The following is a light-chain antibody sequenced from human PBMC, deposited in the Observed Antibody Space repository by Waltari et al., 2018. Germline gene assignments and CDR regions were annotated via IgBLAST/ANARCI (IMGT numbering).Light chain of an antibody. CDR2: DAS. CDR1: QSVTNY. J-gene: IGKJ4*01. Sequence: EIVLTQSPATLSLSPGERVTLSCRASQSVTNYLAWYQHKPGQAPRLLIYDASARATGIPARFSGSGSGTDFTLTISSLEPEDFAVYYCQQRSNWLSFGGGTKVEIK. V-gene: IGKV3-11*01. CDR3: QQRSNWLS.